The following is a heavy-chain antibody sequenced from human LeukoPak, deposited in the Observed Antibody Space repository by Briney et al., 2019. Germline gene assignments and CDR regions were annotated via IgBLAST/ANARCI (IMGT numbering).Heavy chain of an antibody. J-gene: IGHJ5*02. D-gene: IGHD3-16*01. Sequence: PSQTLSLTCTVSGGSISSGDFYWSWIRQPPGKGLEWIGYIYYSGSTYYNPSLKSRITMSVDTSKNHFSLTLTSVTAADTAVYYCARGRGQWGNWFDPWGQGTLVTVSS. CDR1: GGSISSGDFY. CDR3: ARGRGQWGNWFDP. CDR2: IYYSGST. V-gene: IGHV4-30-4*08.